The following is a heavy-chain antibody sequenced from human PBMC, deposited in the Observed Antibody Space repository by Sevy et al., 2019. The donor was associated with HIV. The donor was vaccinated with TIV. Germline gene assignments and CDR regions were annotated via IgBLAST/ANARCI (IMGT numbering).Heavy chain of an antibody. CDR2: MSYDGSNQ. Sequence: GGSLRLSCAASGFTFSDYAMHWVRLAPGKGLEWVELMSYDGSNQYYADSVKGRFTISRDNSKNTLYLQMNSLRVEDTAVYYWSKGDGARTGIDPWGQGTLVTVSS. D-gene: IGHD7-27*01. J-gene: IGHJ5*02. V-gene: IGHV3-30*18. CDR1: GFTFSDYA. CDR3: SKGDGARTGIDP.